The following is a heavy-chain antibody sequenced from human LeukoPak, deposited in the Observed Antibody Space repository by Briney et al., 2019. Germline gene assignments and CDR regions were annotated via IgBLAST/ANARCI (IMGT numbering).Heavy chain of an antibody. CDR3: AKDSGGWFDP. V-gene: IGHV3-23*01. Sequence: PGGSLRLSCAASGFTFSSYAMSWVRQAPGKGLEWVSCISGSGGTTYHAESVKGRFTISRDNSKNTLYLQMNSLRAEDTALYYCAKDSGGWFDPWGQGTLVTVSS. CDR2: ISGSGGTT. D-gene: IGHD1-26*01. J-gene: IGHJ5*02. CDR1: GFTFSSYA.